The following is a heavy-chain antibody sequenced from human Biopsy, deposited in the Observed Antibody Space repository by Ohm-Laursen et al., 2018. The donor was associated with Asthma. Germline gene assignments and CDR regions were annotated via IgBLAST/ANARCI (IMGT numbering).Heavy chain of an antibody. Sequence: GTLSLTCTVSGGSMTPTSHYWDWIRQAPGKGLEWIGYISYGGKTSYNPSLKNRVTISRNTSKNQFSLRLTSVTAADTAGYFCARRITIFGVVQKDHGMDAWGQGTTVIVSS. CDR2: ISYGGKT. J-gene: IGHJ6*02. CDR1: GGSMTPTSHY. D-gene: IGHD3-3*01. CDR3: ARRITIFGVVQKDHGMDA. V-gene: IGHV4-39*01.